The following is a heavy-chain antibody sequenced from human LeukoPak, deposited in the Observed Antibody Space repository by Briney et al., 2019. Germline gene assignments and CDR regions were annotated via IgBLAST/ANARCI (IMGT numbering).Heavy chain of an antibody. D-gene: IGHD1-26*01. J-gene: IGHJ4*02. CDR3: ARLGGGAYSFDY. CDR2: IQTSGST. V-gene: IGHV4-4*07. CDR1: GGSFSSYY. Sequence: SETLSLTCTVSGGSFSSYYWTWVRQPAGKGLEWIGLIQTSGSTNYNPSVKGRVTMSIATSKNQFSLNLTSVTAADTAMYYCARLGGGAYSFDYWGQGTLVTVSS.